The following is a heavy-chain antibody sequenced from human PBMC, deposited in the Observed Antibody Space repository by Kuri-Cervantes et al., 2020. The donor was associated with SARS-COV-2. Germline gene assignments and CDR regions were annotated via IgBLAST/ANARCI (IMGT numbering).Heavy chain of an antibody. Sequence: ASVKVSCKASGYTFTRYALNWVRQAPGQGLEWMGWINTNTGNPTYAQGFTGRFVFSLDTSVSTAYLQISSLKAEDTAVYYCARERIYDFWSGYYTGVRAKCFDYWGQGTLVTVAS. V-gene: IGHV7-4-1*02. CDR3: ARERIYDFWSGYYTGVRAKCFDY. D-gene: IGHD3-3*01. J-gene: IGHJ4*02. CDR2: INTNTGNP. CDR1: GYTFTRYA.